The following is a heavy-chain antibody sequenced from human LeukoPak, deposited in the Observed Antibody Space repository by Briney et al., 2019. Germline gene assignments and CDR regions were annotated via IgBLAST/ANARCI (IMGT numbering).Heavy chain of an antibody. CDR1: GYTFTSYY. CDR2: INPSGGST. V-gene: IGHV1-46*01. Sequence: GASVKVSCKASGYTFTSYYMHWVRQAPGQGLEWMGIINPSGGSTSYAQKFQGRVTMTRDMSTSTVYMELSSLRSEDTAVYYCARGKLVEMATIAYYYYYYMDVWGKGTTVTVSS. J-gene: IGHJ6*03. CDR3: ARGKLVEMATIAYYYYYYMDV. D-gene: IGHD5-24*01.